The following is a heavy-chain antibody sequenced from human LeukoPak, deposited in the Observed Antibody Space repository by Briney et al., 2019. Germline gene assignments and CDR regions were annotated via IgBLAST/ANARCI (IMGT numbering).Heavy chain of an antibody. CDR1: GFTFDDYA. V-gene: IGHV3-9*01. J-gene: IGHJ4*02. D-gene: IGHD3-10*01. CDR2: ISWNSGSI. Sequence: GRSLRLSCAASGFTFDDYAMHWVRQAPGKGLEWDSGISWNSGSIGYADSVKGRFTISRDNAKNSLCLQMNSLRAEDTALYYCAKDMGLAPRGYFDYWGQGTLVTVSS. CDR3: AKDMGLAPRGYFDY.